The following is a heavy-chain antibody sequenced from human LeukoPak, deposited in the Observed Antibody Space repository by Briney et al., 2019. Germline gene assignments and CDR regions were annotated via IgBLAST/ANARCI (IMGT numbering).Heavy chain of an antibody. D-gene: IGHD3-3*01. J-gene: IGHJ6*03. CDR1: GFTFSSYW. CDR3: ASQTYYDFWSGYYYYMDV. V-gene: IGHV3-7*01. CDR2: IKQDGSEK. Sequence: PGGSLRLSCAASGFTFSSYWMSWVRQAPGKGLELVANIKQDGSEKYYVDSVKGRFTISRDNAKNSLYLQMNSLRAEDTAVYYCASQTYYDFWSGYYYYMDVWGKGTTVTVSS.